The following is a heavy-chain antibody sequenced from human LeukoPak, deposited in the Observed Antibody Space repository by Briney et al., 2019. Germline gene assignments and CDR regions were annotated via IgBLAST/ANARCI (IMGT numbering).Heavy chain of an antibody. Sequence: GGSLRLSCAASGFTFSSYGMHWVRQAPGKGLEWVAFIRYDGSNKYYADSVKGRFTISRDNSKNTLYLQMNSLRAEDTAVYYCARGDTAMGTKFDYWGQGTLVTVSS. CDR2: IRYDGSNK. CDR3: ARGDTAMGTKFDY. V-gene: IGHV3-30*02. CDR1: GFTFSSYG. J-gene: IGHJ4*02. D-gene: IGHD5-18*01.